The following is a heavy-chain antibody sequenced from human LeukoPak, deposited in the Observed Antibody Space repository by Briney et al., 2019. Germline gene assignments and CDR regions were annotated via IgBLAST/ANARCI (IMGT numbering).Heavy chain of an antibody. V-gene: IGHV4-39*07. J-gene: IGHJ2*01. D-gene: IGHD3-22*01. CDR1: GGSISSSSYY. CDR2: IYYSGST. Sequence: SETLSLTCTVSGGSISSSSYYWGWIRQPPGKGLEWIGSIYYSGSTYYNPSLKSRVTISVDTSKNQFSLKLSSVTAADTAVYYCARNYDSSANWYFDLWGRGTLVTVSS. CDR3: ARNYDSSANWYFDL.